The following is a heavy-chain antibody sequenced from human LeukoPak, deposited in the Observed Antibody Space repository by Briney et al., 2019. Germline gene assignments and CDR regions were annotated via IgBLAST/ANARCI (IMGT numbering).Heavy chain of an antibody. CDR3: ASPFGRLPR. J-gene: IGHJ4*02. CDR2: IYTSGST. Sequence: SETLSLTCTVSGGSISSGSYYWSWIRQPAGKGLEWIGRIYTSGSTNYNPSLKSRVTISVDTSKNQFSLKLSSVTAADTAVYYCASPFGRLPRWGQGTLVTVSS. CDR1: GGSISSGSYY. D-gene: IGHD3-10*01. V-gene: IGHV4-61*02.